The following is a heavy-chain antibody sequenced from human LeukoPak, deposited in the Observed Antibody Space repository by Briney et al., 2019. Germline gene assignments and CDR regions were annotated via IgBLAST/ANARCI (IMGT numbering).Heavy chain of an antibody. CDR1: GYTFTSYG. CDR2: ISTYNGDT. CDR3: ARGLQENLAWLTAFSAFDI. Sequence: ASVKVSCKASGYTFTSYGINWVRQAPGQGLEWMGWISTYNGDTNYAQMLQGRVTMTTDTSTSTAYMELRSLRSDDTAVYYCARGLQENLAWLTAFSAFDIWGQGTMVTVSS. J-gene: IGHJ3*02. V-gene: IGHV1-18*01. D-gene: IGHD6-19*01.